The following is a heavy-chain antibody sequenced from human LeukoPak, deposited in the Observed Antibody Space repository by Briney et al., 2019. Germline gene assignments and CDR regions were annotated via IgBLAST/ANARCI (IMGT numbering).Heavy chain of an antibody. D-gene: IGHD2-8*01. Sequence: GRSLRLSCAASGFIFSRYGMHWVRQAPGKGLEWVAVVSYDGTETKYADSVKGRLNLSRDNSKNTVYLQMNSLTFEDTAVYYCAKVGCWGQGTLVTVSS. CDR2: VSYDGTET. V-gene: IGHV3-30*18. CDR1: GFIFSRYG. CDR3: AKVGC. J-gene: IGHJ4*01.